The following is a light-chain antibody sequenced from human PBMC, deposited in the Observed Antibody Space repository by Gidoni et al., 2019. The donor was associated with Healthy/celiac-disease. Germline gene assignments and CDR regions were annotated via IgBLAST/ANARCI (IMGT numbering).Light chain of an antibody. CDR1: SSDVGGYNY. Sequence: QSALTQPASVSGSPGPSITISCPGTSSDVGGYNYVSWYQQHPGTAPKLMIYEVSNRTSGVSNRFSGSKSGNTASLTISGLQAEDEADYYCSSYTSSSTVVFGGGTKLTVL. J-gene: IGLJ2*01. CDR2: EVS. CDR3: SSYTSSSTVV. V-gene: IGLV2-14*01.